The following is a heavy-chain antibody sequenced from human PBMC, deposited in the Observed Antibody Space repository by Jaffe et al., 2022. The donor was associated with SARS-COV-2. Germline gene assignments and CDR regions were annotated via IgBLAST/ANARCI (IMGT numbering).Heavy chain of an antibody. CDR3: ARSGHDILTGYYSGSWFDP. D-gene: IGHD3-9*01. Sequence: QVQLVESGGGVVQPGRSLRLSCAASGFTFSSYAMHWVRQAPGKGLEWVAVISYDGSNKYYADSVKGRFTISRDNSKNTLYLQMNSLRAEDTAVYYCARSGHDILTGYYSGSWFDPWGQGTLVTVSS. J-gene: IGHJ5*02. V-gene: IGHV3-30*04. CDR1: GFTFSSYA. CDR2: ISYDGSNK.